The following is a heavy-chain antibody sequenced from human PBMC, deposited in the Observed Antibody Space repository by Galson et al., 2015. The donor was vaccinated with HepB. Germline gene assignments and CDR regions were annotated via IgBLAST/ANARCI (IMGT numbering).Heavy chain of an antibody. CDR1: GLTFSDYW. CDR3: VTDYIGF. CDR2: INKDGNEE. J-gene: IGHJ4*02. Sequence: SLRLSCATSGLTFSDYWMSWVRQTPGKGLEWVANINKDGNEEYYVDSVKGRFTISRDNAKDSLYLQMNSLRVEDTAVYSCVTDYIGFWGQGTLVTVSS. V-gene: IGHV3-7*01.